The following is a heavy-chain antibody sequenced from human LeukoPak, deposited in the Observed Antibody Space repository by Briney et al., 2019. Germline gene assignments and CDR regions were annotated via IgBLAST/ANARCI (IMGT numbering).Heavy chain of an antibody. CDR1: GYRFTNHW. V-gene: IGHV5-51*01. J-gene: IGHJ5*01. D-gene: IGHD2-2*01. Sequence: GESLKISCKGSGYRFTNHWIGWVRQMPGKGLEWMGIIHPGDSDTRYSPSFQGQVTISADKSINTAYLQWSSLKASDTAIYYCARLDCTNCWIDFWGQGTLVTGSS. CDR3: ARLDCTNCWIDF. CDR2: IHPGDSDT.